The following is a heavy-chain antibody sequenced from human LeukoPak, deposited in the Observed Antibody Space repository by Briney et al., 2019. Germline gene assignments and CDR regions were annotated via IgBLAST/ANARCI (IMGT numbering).Heavy chain of an antibody. CDR1: GGTFSSYA. CDR3: ARDASFSYSRNDGY. Sequence: GASVKVSCKASGGTFSSYAISWVRQAPGQGLEWMGGIIPIFGTANYAQKFQGRVTITADESTSTAYMELSSLRSEDTAVYYCARDASFSYSRNDGYWGQGTPVTVSS. CDR2: IIPIFGTA. D-gene: IGHD6-13*01. J-gene: IGHJ4*02. V-gene: IGHV1-69*13.